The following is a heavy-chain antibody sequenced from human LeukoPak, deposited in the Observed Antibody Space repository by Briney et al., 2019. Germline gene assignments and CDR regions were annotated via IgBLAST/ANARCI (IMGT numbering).Heavy chain of an antibody. J-gene: IGHJ4*02. CDR2: INSDGSST. CDR1: GFTFSSYW. V-gene: IGHV3-74*01. D-gene: IGHD5-12*01. Sequence: GGSLRLSCAASGFTFSSYWMHWVRQAPGKGLVWVSRINSDGSSTSYADSVKGRFTISRDNAKNTLYLQMNSLRAEDTVVYYCARGGYSGYVPFDYWGQGTLVTVSS. CDR3: ARGGYSGYVPFDY.